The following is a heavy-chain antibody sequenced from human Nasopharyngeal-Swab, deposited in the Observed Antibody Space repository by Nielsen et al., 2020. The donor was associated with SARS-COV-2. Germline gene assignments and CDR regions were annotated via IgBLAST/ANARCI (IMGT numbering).Heavy chain of an antibody. CDR1: GYSFSSYG. CDR2: ISHDGRGN. J-gene: IGHJ6*02. D-gene: IGHD2/OR15-2a*01. CDR3: ARWNNRGAGGTYEMDV. V-gene: IGHV3-30*03. Sequence: GGSLRLSSAASGYSFSSYGKHWGRQAPGKGLEWVAVISHDGRGNVYADSVKGRFTISRDNSTLYLQMDSLRAEDTAVYYCARWNNRGAGGTYEMDVWGQGTTVTVSS.